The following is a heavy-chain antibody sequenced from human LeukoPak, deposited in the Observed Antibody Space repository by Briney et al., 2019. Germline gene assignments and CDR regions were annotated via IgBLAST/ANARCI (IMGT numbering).Heavy chain of an antibody. V-gene: IGHV5-51*01. CDR3: ARRYYYDSSGYTEYYFDS. Sequence: GESLKISCKSSGYSFPSYWIAWVRQMPGKGLEWMGIIYPGDSDTRYSPSFQGQVAISADKSISTAYLQWSSLKASDTAMYYCARRYYYDSSGYTEYYFDSWGQGTLVTVSS. J-gene: IGHJ4*02. CDR1: GYSFPSYW. D-gene: IGHD3-22*01. CDR2: IYPGDSDT.